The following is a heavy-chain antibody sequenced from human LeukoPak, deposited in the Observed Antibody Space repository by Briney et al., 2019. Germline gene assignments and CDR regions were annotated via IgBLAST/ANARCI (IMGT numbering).Heavy chain of an antibody. CDR2: IRSKAYGGTT. D-gene: IGHD2-2*01. CDR1: GFTFGDYA. CDR3: TRYCSSTSCQYYFDY. J-gene: IGHJ4*02. Sequence: GRSLRLSCTASGFTFGDYAKSWVRQAPGKGLEWVGFIRSKAYGGTTEYAASVKGRFTISRDDSKSIAYLQMNSLKTEDTAVYYCTRYCSSTSCQYYFDYWGQGTLVTVPS. V-gene: IGHV3-49*04.